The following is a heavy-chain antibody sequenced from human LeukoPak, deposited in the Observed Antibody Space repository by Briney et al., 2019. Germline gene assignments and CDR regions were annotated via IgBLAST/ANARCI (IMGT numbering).Heavy chain of an antibody. CDR1: GFTVSSNY. J-gene: IGHJ6*02. Sequence: GGSLRLSCAVSGFTVSSNYISWARQAPGKGLEWVSAIYSGGSTYYADSVKGRFTISRDNSKNTLYLQMNSLRAEDTAVYYCARDKYYYYYYGMDVWGQGTTVTVSS. CDR2: IYSGGST. V-gene: IGHV3-66*01. CDR3: ARDKYYYYYYGMDV.